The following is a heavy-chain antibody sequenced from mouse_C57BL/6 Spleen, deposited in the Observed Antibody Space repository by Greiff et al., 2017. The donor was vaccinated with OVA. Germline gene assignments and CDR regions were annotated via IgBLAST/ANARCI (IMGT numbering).Heavy chain of an antibody. Sequence: VQLQQPGAELVKPGASVKMSCKASGYTFTSYWITWVKQRPGQGLEWIGDIYPGSGSTNYNEKFKSKATLTGDTSSSTAYMQLSSLTSEDSAVYYCARPGLRRGVFDYWGQGTTLTVSS. CDR2: IYPGSGST. V-gene: IGHV1-55*01. J-gene: IGHJ2*01. CDR1: GYTFTSYW. D-gene: IGHD2-4*01. CDR3: ARPGLRRGVFDY.